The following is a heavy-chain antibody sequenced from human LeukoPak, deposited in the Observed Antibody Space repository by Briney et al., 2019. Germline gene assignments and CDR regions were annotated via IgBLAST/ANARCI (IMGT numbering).Heavy chain of an antibody. Sequence: SSETLSLTCAVSGYSISSGYYWGWIRQPPGKGLEWIGSSYYSGSTYYNPALKSRVTISVDTSKNQFSLKLSSVTAADTAVYYCAKEMHYYDSSGYSNPDPPYNWFDPWGQGTLVSVSS. V-gene: IGHV4-38-2*01. J-gene: IGHJ5*02. D-gene: IGHD3-22*01. CDR2: SYYSGST. CDR3: AKEMHYYDSSGYSNPDPPYNWFDP. CDR1: GYSISSGYY.